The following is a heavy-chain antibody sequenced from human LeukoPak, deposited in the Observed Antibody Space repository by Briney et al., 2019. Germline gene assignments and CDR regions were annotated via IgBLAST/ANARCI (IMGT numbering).Heavy chain of an antibody. V-gene: IGHV1-2*02. J-gene: IGHJ4*02. D-gene: IGHD6-19*01. CDR2: INPNSGGT. Sequence: ASVKVSCKASGYTFTGYYMHWVRQAPGQGLEWMGWINPNSGGTNYAQKFQGRVTMTRDTSISTAYMELSRLRSDDTAVYYCAGVCPYSSGWYGGFDYWGQGTLVTVSS. CDR1: GYTFTGYY. CDR3: AGVCPYSSGWYGGFDY.